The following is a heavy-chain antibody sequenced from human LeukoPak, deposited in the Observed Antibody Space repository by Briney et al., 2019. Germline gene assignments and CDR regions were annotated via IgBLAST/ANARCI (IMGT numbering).Heavy chain of an antibody. Sequence: SVKDSCKASGGTFSSYTISWVRQAPGQGLEWMGRIIPILGIANYAQKFQGRVTITADKSTSTAYMELSSLRSEDTAVYYCARFRETTVAPDAFDILGQGTMVTVSS. CDR1: GGTFSSYT. D-gene: IGHD4-11*01. CDR2: IIPILGIA. J-gene: IGHJ3*02. CDR3: ARFRETTVAPDAFDI. V-gene: IGHV1-69*02.